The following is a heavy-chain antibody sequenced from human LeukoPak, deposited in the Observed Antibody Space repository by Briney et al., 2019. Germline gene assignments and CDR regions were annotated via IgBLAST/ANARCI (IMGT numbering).Heavy chain of an antibody. D-gene: IGHD3-10*01. CDR1: GFTFDDYA. Sequence: PGRSLRLSCAASGFTFDDYAMHWVRQAPGKGLEWVSGISWNSGSIGYADSVKGRFTISRDNAKNSLYLQMNSLRAEDTASYYCAKDVSPYGSGMYWGQGTLVTVSS. V-gene: IGHV3-9*01. CDR2: ISWNSGSI. J-gene: IGHJ4*02. CDR3: AKDVSPYGSGMY.